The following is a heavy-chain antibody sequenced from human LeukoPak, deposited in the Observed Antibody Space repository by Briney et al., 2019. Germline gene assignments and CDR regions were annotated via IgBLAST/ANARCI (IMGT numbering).Heavy chain of an antibody. CDR2: MNPNSGNT. J-gene: IGHJ4*02. V-gene: IGHV1-8*02. CDR1: GGTFSSYA. D-gene: IGHD3-22*01. CDR3: ARVEYISGYSHIY. Sequence: ASVKVSCKASGGTFSSYAISWVRQAPGQGLEWMGWMNPNSGNTGYAQKFQGRVTMTRNIFISTAYMELSSLRSEDTAVYYCARVEYISGYSHIYWGQGTLVTVSS.